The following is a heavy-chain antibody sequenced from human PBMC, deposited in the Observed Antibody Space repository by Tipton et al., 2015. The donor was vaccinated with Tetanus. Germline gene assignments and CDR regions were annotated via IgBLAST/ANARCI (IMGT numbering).Heavy chain of an antibody. D-gene: IGHD3-10*01. V-gene: IGHV4-39*01. Sequence: TLSLTCFVSGGSISTKTYYWGWIRQTPGKGLEWIASISHSATTFYNPSLKSRVTMSVDPSKNQFSGGLSSVTAADTGVYYCARHVGGYGSPPHDLWGHGTLVTVSS. J-gene: IGHJ5*02. CDR3: ARHVGGYGSPPHDL. CDR2: ISHSATT. CDR1: GGSISTKTYY.